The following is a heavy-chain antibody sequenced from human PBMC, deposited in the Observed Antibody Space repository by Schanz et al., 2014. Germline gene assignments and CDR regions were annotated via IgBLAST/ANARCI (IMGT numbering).Heavy chain of an antibody. CDR1: GFNFGSHG. J-gene: IGHJ2*01. D-gene: IGHD5-18*01. V-gene: IGHV3-30*03. CDR3: GRAGTGMAGWYFEL. CDR2: ISYDGSFK. Sequence: QVQLVESGGGVVQPGRSLRLSCAASGFNFGSHGMHWVRQAPGKGLEWVAVISYDGSFKNYADSVRGRITMSRDNSKNTLFLQMSSLRVDDMAVYYCGRAGTGMAGWYFELWGHGTLVTVSS.